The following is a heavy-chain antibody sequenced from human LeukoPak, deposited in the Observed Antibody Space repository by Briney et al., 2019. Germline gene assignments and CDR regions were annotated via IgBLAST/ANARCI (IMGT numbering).Heavy chain of an antibody. J-gene: IGHJ4*02. D-gene: IGHD2-2*01. CDR2: ISSSSSYI. CDR1: GFTFSSYS. Sequence: GGSLRLSCAASGFTFSSYSMNWVRQAPGKGLEWVSSISSSSSYIYYADSVKGRFTISRDNAKNSLYLQMNSLRAEDTAVYYCARVRVPAAIAWGLGYWGQGTLVSVSS. CDR3: ARVRVPAAIAWGLGY. V-gene: IGHV3-21*01.